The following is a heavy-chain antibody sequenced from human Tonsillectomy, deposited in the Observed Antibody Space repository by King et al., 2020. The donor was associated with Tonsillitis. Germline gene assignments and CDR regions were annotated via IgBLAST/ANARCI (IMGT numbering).Heavy chain of an antibody. CDR3: ARPTAVAGTGVDY. CDR1: GGSISSSRYY. Sequence: LQLQESGPGLVKPSETLSLTCTVSGGSISSSRYYWGWIRQPPGKGLEWIGSIYYSGSTYYNPSLKSRVTISVDTSKNQFSLKLNSVTAADTAGYYCARPTAVAGTGVDYWGRGTLVTVSS. J-gene: IGHJ4*02. CDR2: IYYSGST. D-gene: IGHD6-19*01. V-gene: IGHV4-39*01.